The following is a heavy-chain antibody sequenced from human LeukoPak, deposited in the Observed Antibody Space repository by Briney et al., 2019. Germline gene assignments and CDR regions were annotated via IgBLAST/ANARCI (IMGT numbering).Heavy chain of an antibody. D-gene: IGHD6-13*01. J-gene: IGHJ6*03. V-gene: IGHV1-18*01. Sequence: GASVKVSCKASGYTFTSYGISWVRQAPGQGLEWMGWISAYNGNTNYAQKLQGRVTMTTDTSTSTAYMELRSLRSDDTAAYYCARVVSSSWYIYYYYYMDVWGKGTTVTVSS. CDR2: ISAYNGNT. CDR1: GYTFTSYG. CDR3: ARVVSSSWYIYYYYYMDV.